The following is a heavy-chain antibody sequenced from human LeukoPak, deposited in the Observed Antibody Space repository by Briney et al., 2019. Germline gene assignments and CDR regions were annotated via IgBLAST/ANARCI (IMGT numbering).Heavy chain of an antibody. D-gene: IGHD3-3*01. J-gene: IGHJ4*02. CDR2: MNPNSGNT. Sequence: ASVKVSYKASGYTFTSYDINWVRQATGQGLEWMGWMNPNSGNTGYAQKFQGRVTMTRNTSISTAYMELSSLRSEDTAVYYCARGLRSRYYDFWSGYYTTGVVDYWGQGTLVTVSS. CDR1: GYTFTSYD. CDR3: ARGLRSRYYDFWSGYYTTGVVDY. V-gene: IGHV1-8*01.